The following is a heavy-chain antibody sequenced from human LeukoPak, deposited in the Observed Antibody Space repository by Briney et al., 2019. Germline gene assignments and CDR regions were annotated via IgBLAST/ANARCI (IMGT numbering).Heavy chain of an antibody. V-gene: IGHV4-38-2*02. CDR3: AGPSYYCSSTSCYNYHYYYMDV. CDR1: GYSISSGYY. CDR2: IYHSGST. Sequence: PSETLSLTCTVSGYSISSGYYWGWIRQPPGKGLEWIGSIYHSGSTYYNPSLKSRVTISVDTSKNQFSLKLSSVTAADTAVYYCAGPSYYCSSTSCYNYHYYYMDVWGKGTTVTVSS. D-gene: IGHD2-2*02. J-gene: IGHJ6*03.